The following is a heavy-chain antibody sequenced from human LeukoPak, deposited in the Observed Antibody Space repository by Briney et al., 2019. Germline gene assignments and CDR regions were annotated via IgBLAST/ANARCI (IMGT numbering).Heavy chain of an antibody. CDR3: ARDPTVTNFHDAFDI. CDR2: IKRDGSQK. D-gene: IGHD4-17*01. CDR1: GIPLGSYW. Sequence: GGSLRLSCAASGIPLGSYWMSWVPGAPGKGLEWVATIKRDGSQKEYVDSVKGRFTISRDNAKNSLYLQMNSLRPEDTAVYYCARDPTVTNFHDAFDIWGQGTMVTVSS. J-gene: IGHJ3*02. V-gene: IGHV3-7*05.